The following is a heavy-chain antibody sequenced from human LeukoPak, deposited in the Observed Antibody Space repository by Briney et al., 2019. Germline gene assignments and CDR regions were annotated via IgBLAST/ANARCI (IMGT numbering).Heavy chain of an antibody. CDR1: GYTFTDHH. CDR3: ARDVGAAMVSPDWFDP. J-gene: IGHJ5*02. V-gene: IGHV1-2*02. Sequence: GASVKVSCKASGYTFTDHHIHWVRQAPGQGLEWMGWINPNSGGTNYAQNFQGRVTMTRDTSISTAYMELSRLRPDDTAVYYCARDVGAAMVSPDWFDPWGQGTLVTVSS. CDR2: INPNSGGT. D-gene: IGHD5-18*01.